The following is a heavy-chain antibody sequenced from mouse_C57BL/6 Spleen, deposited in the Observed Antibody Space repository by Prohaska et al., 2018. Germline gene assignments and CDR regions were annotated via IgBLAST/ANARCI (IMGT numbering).Heavy chain of an antibody. V-gene: IGHV3-6*01. Sequence: DVQLQESGPGLVKPSQSLSLTCSVTGYSITSGYYWNWIRQFPGNKLEWMGYISYDGSNNYNPSLKNRISITRDTSKNQLFLKLNSVTTEDTATYYCARWLLRYYFDYWGQGTTLTVSS. CDR1: GYSITSGYY. J-gene: IGHJ2*01. D-gene: IGHD2-3*01. CDR2: ISYDGSN. CDR3: ARWLLRYYFDY.